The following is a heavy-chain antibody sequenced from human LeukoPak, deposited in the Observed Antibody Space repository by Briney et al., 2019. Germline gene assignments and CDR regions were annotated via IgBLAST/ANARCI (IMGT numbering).Heavy chain of an antibody. J-gene: IGHJ6*03. CDR1: GFTFSSYS. CDR2: ISSSSSTI. V-gene: IGHV3-48*01. Sequence: HAGGSLRLSCAASGFTFSSYSMNWVRQAPGKGLEWVSYISSSSSTIYYADSVKGRFTISRDNAKNSLYLQMNSLRAEDTAVYYCARDRGGGWAYYYYYYYMDVWGKGTTVTVSS. CDR3: ARDRGGGWAYYYYYYYMDV. D-gene: IGHD6-19*01.